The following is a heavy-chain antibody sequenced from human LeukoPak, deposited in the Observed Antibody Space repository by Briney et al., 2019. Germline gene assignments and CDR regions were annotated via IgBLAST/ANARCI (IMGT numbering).Heavy chain of an antibody. CDR3: ARGGRIAARTLHFDY. J-gene: IGHJ4*02. CDR2: IIPIFGTA. CDR1: GGTFSSYA. Sequence: GASVKVSCKASGGTFSSYAISWVRQAPGQGLEWMGRIIPIFGTANYAQKFQGRVTITTDESTSTAYMELSSLRSEDTAVYYCARGGRIAARTLHFDYWGQGTLVTVSS. V-gene: IGHV1-69*05. D-gene: IGHD6-6*01.